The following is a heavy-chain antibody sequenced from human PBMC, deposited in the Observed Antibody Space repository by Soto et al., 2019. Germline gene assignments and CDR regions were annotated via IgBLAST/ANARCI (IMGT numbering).Heavy chain of an antibody. CDR2: IKRKMEGATI. V-gene: IGHV3-15*01. D-gene: IGHD2-21*01. CDR1: GFTFDHVW. Sequence: VQRVESGGDSVEPGGSLRLSCVASGFTFDHVWMTWVRQAPGKGLEWVGRIKRKMEGATIDYAAPVKGRFTITRADSKNTLYLQMHSMKSDDTAIYDCAADRYCASNTCPGAFDNWGQGTMVSVSS. CDR3: AADRYCASNTCPGAFDN. J-gene: IGHJ3*02.